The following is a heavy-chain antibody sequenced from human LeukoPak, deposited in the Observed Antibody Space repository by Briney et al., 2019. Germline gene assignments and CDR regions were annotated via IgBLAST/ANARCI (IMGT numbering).Heavy chain of an antibody. CDR3: ARDLGLRFLEWLLDY. J-gene: IGHJ4*02. V-gene: IGHV1-2*02. CDR1: GYTFTGYY. CDR2: INPNSGGT. D-gene: IGHD3-3*01. Sequence: ASAKVSCKASGYTFTGYYMHWVRQAPGQGLEWMGWINPNSGGTNCAQKFQGRVTMTRDTSISTAYMELSRLRSDDTAVYYCARDLGLRFLEWLLDYWGQGTLVTVSS.